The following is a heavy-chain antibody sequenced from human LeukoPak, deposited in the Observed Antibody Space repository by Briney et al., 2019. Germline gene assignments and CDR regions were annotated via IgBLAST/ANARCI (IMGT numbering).Heavy chain of an antibody. CDR2: INSDGSST. Sequence: GGSLRLSCAASGFTFSSYWMHWVRQAPGKGLVWVSRINSDGSSTSYADSVKGRFTISRDNDKNTLYLQMNSLRAEDTAVYYCARRGEGIEYDSSGYWYIYYFDYWGQGTLVTVSS. CDR3: ARRGEGIEYDSSGYWYIYYFDY. D-gene: IGHD3-22*01. CDR1: GFTFSSYW. V-gene: IGHV3-74*01. J-gene: IGHJ4*02.